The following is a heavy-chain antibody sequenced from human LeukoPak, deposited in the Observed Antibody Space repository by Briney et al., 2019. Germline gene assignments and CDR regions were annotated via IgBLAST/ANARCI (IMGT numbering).Heavy chain of an antibody. V-gene: IGHV1-46*01. CDR2: INPSGGST. Sequence: GASVKVSCKASGHTLTSYYVHWVRQAPTQGLEWMGIINPSGGSTSYAQKFQGRVTMTRDTSTSTVYMELSSPRSEDTAVYYCARGAQASITMVRGVVDYWGQGTLVTVSS. CDR3: ARGAQASITMVRGVVDY. D-gene: IGHD3-10*01. CDR1: GHTLTSYY. J-gene: IGHJ4*02.